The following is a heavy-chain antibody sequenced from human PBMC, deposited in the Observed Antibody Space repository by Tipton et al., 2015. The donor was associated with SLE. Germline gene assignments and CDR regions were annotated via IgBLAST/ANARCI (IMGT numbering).Heavy chain of an antibody. D-gene: IGHD2-2*01. CDR3: ARSYCSSTSCQPRDY. CDR2: ISSSGSTI. J-gene: IGHJ4*02. V-gene: IGHV3-48*03. Sequence: GSLRLSCAASGFTFSSYEMNWVRQAPGKGLEWVSYISSSGSTIYYADSVKGRFTISRDNAKNSLYLQMNSLRAEDTAVYYCARSYCSSTSCQPRDYWGQGTLVTVSS. CDR1: GFTFSSYE.